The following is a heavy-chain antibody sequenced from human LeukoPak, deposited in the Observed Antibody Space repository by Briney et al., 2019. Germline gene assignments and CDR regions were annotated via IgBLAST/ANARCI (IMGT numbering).Heavy chain of an antibody. CDR3: ARHTYDSSGLDAFDI. Sequence: SETLSLTCTISGGSISSSSYYWGWIRRPPGKGLEWIGSIYYSGSTYYNPSLKSRVTISVDTSKNQFSLKLSSVTAADTAVYYCARHTYDSSGLDAFDIWGQGTMVTVSS. J-gene: IGHJ3*02. D-gene: IGHD3-22*01. CDR2: IYYSGST. V-gene: IGHV4-39*01. CDR1: GGSISSSSYY.